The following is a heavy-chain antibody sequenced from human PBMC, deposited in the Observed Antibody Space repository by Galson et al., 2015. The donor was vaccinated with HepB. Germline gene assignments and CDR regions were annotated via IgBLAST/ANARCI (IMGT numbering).Heavy chain of an antibody. V-gene: IGHV3-30*18. J-gene: IGHJ6*02. CDR1: GFTFSSYG. CDR2: ISYDGSNK. Sequence: SLRLSCAASGFTFSSYGMHWVRQAPGKGLEWVAVISYDGSNKYYADSVKGRFTISRDNSKNTLYLQMNSLRAEDTAVYYCAKVMYTYGQEEYYYYGMDVWGQGTTVTVSS. CDR3: AKVMYTYGQEEYYYYGMDV. D-gene: IGHD5-18*01.